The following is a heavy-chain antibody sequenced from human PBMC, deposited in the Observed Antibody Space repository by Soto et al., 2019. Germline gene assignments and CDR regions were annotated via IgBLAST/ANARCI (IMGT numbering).Heavy chain of an antibody. CDR2: IYPGDSDT. V-gene: IGHV5-51*01. CDR3: ARQRVYSGYDWSAFDI. J-gene: IGHJ3*02. CDR1: GYSFTSYW. D-gene: IGHD5-12*01. Sequence: GESLKISCKGSGYSFTSYWIGWVRQMPGKGLEWMGIIYPGDSDTRYSPSFQGQVTISADKSISTAYLQWSSLKASDTAMYYCARQRVYSGYDWSAFDIWGQGTKVTVSS.